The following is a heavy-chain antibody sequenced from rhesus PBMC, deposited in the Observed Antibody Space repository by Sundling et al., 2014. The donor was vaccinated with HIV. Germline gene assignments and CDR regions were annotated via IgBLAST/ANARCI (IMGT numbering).Heavy chain of an antibody. Sequence: QVHLVQSGAEVKKPGSSVKVSCKAAGYTFIDYSVHWVRQAPGQGLEWVGEINPKTGDTNYIQKFQGRVSVTRDTSTRTVYMELSSLKSDDTAVYFCTRGDAIGIWGDYYAPPFDFWGPGRPGHRLL. V-gene: IGHV1-138*01. J-gene: IGHJ4*01. CDR3: TRGDAIGIWGDYYAPPFDF. CDR2: INPKTGDT. CDR1: GYTFIDYS. D-gene: IGHD3-34*01.